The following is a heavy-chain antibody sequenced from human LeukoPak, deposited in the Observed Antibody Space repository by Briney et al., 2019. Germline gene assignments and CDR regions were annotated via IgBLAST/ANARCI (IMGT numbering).Heavy chain of an antibody. V-gene: IGHV1-2*02. CDR1: GYTFTGYY. J-gene: IGHJ4*02. D-gene: IGHD6-19*01. Sequence: ASVKVSCKASGYTFTGYYMHWVRQAPGQGLEWMGWINPNSGGTNYAQKFQGRVTMTRDTSISTAYMEPSRLRSDDTAVYYCARANSGWYCLDYWGQGTLVTVSS. CDR2: INPNSGGT. CDR3: ARANSGWYCLDY.